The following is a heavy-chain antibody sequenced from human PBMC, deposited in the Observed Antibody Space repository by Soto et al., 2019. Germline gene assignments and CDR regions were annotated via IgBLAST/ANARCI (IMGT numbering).Heavy chain of an antibody. V-gene: IGHV3-23*01. CDR3: TKDPSTGYADH. CDR2: ISRGGAYT. D-gene: IGHD3-9*01. Sequence: PGGSLRLSCAASDFIFLDYAMTWVRQAPGKGLEWVSTISRGGAYTHYADSVEGRFTISRDNSKNILYLDMRSLRGEDTAFYYCTKDPSTGYADHWGKGTLVTVAS. CDR1: DFIFLDYA. J-gene: IGHJ1*01.